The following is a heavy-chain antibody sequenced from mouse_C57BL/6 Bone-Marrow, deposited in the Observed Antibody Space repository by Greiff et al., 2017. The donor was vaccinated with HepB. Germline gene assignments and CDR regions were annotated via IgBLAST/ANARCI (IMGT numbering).Heavy chain of an antibody. CDR1: GFTFSDYG. J-gene: IGHJ4*01. D-gene: IGHD1-1*01. Sequence: DVMLVESGGGLVQPGGSLKLSCAASGFTFSDYGMAWVRQAPRKGPEWVAFISNLAYSIYYADTVTGRFTISRENAKNTLYLEMSSLRSEDTAMYYCARLGGSSPYYYAMDYWGQGTSVTVSS. CDR3: ARLGGSSPYYYAMDY. V-gene: IGHV5-15*01. CDR2: ISNLAYSI.